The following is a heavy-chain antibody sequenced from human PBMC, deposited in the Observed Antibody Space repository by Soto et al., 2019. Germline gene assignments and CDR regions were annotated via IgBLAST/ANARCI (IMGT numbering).Heavy chain of an antibody. CDR2: ITDTGGDA. CDR3: VRGSKDSYPGSRIFDF. CDR1: GLTFGSRA. D-gene: IGHD3-10*01. V-gene: IGHV3-23*01. Sequence: EVQLLESGGDLIQPGGSLRLSCVASGLTFGSRAMSWVRQSPGEGLEWVSTITDTGGDAKYADSVRGRFAISRDNSKNTLYLQMSTLRAEDSAIYFCVRGSKDSYPGSRIFDFSGRGTLVTVSS. J-gene: IGHJ4*02.